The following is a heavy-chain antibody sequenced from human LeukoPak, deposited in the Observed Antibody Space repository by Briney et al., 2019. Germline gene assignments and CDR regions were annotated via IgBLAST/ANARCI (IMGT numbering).Heavy chain of an antibody. D-gene: IGHD6-19*01. Sequence: PGGSLRLSCAASGFTFSSYAMSWVRQAPGKGLEWVANIKQDGSEKYYVDSVKGRFTISRDNAKNSLYLQMNSLRAEDTAVYYCARDVVGYSSGWWGQGTLVTVSS. CDR1: GFTFSSYA. CDR2: IKQDGSEK. V-gene: IGHV3-7*01. CDR3: ARDVVGYSSGW. J-gene: IGHJ4*02.